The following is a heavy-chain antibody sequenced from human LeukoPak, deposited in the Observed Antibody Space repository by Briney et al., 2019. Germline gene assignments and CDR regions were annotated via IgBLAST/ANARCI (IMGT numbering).Heavy chain of an antibody. CDR1: GFTFSSYG. CDR3: AKGHYDFWRGYPKPGNWFDP. D-gene: IGHD3-3*01. V-gene: IGHV3-30*02. Sequence: GGSLRLSCAASGFTFSSYGMHWVRQAPGKGLEWVAFIRYDGSNKYYADSVKGRFTISRDNSKNTLYLQMNSLRAEDTAVYYFAKGHYDFWRGYPKPGNWFDPWGQGTLVTVSS. J-gene: IGHJ5*01. CDR2: IRYDGSNK.